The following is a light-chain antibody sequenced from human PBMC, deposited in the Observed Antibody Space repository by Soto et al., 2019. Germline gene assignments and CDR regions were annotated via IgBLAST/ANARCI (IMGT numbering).Light chain of an antibody. Sequence: DIQLTQSPSFLSASVGDRVTITCRATQGIHNFVAWYQQKPGKAPKLLIFAASTLESGVPSRFSGSGSGLEFFLTISSLQTEDFATYYCQQLNSYPLTFGGGTKVVIK. CDR1: QGIHNF. CDR3: QQLNSYPLT. CDR2: AAS. V-gene: IGKV1-9*01. J-gene: IGKJ4*01.